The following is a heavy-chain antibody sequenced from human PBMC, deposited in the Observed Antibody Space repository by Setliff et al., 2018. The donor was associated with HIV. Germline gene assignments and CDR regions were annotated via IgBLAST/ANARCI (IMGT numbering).Heavy chain of an antibody. CDR1: GVTFNYSF. J-gene: IGHJ1*01. D-gene: IGHD3-22*01. CDR2: VVPTIHEA. CDR3: ARGADASGYFYREYFQH. V-gene: IGHV1-69*13. Sequence: SVKVSCKASGVTFNYSFITWVRQAPGQGLEWMGGVVPTIHEATYSQKFQGRVTITADESATTVYMEMSGLTSEDTAIYYCARGADASGYFYREYFQHWGQGTLVTVSS.